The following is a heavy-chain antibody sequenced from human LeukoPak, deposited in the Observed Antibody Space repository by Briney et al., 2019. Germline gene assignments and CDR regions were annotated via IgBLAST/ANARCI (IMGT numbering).Heavy chain of an antibody. V-gene: IGHV4-34*01. CDR3: AREGSYSGSGSPPLDY. CDR2: INHSGNA. J-gene: IGHJ4*02. Sequence: PSETLSLTCAVYGGSFSDYYWSWIRQTPGKGLEWIGEINHSGNANYNPSLKSRVTISVDTSKNQFSLKMNSVTAADTAVYFCAREGSYSGSGSPPLDYWGQGTLVTVSS. D-gene: IGHD3-10*01. CDR1: GGSFSDYY.